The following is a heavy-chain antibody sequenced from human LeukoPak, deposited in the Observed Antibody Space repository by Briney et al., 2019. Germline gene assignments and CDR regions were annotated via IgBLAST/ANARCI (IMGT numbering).Heavy chain of an antibody. Sequence: GGSLRLSCAASGFTSINYAMNWVRQAPGKGLEWVSVLIGSSGSTDYADSVKGRFTISRDTSKNTVFLQMNSLRAEDTAIYYCAKGAYDYIEMSYFDSWGQGSLVTVSS. V-gene: IGHV3-23*01. J-gene: IGHJ4*02. CDR1: GFTSINYA. CDR3: AKGAYDYIEMSYFDS. D-gene: IGHD5-12*01. CDR2: LIGSSGST.